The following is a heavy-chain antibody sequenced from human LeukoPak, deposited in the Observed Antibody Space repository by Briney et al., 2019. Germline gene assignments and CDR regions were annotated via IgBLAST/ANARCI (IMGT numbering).Heavy chain of an antibody. CDR3: ARDRRVAVAGALRTTKGFDY. J-gene: IGHJ4*02. CDR2: ISAYNGNT. CDR1: GYTFTSYG. Sequence: GASVTVSCKASGYTFTSYGISWVRQAPGQGLEWMGWISAYNGNTNYAQKLQGRVTMTTDTSTSTAYMELRSLRSDDTAVYYCARDRRVAVAGALRTTKGFDYWGQGTLVTVSS. V-gene: IGHV1-18*01. D-gene: IGHD6-19*01.